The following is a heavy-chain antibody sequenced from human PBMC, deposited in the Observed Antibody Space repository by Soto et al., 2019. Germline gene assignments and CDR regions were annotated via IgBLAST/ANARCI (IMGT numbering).Heavy chain of an antibody. CDR1: GGTFSSYA. Sequence: SVKVSCKASGGTFSSYAISWVRQAPGQGLEWMGGIIPIFGTANYAQKFQGRVTITADESTSTAYMELRNLKSDDTAVYSCAIQDGGVVYWGQGTLVTVSS. J-gene: IGHJ4*02. D-gene: IGHD3-16*01. CDR2: IIPIFGTA. CDR3: AIQDGGVVY. V-gene: IGHV1-69*13.